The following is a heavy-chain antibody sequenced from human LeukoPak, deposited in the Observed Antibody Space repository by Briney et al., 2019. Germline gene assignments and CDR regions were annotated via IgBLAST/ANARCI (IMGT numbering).Heavy chain of an antibody. CDR3: ASGYDYTTLDD. CDR1: GGSFSGYY. J-gene: IGHJ4*02. D-gene: IGHD5-12*01. Sequence: PSETLSLTCAVYGGSFSGYYWSWIRQPPGRGLEWIGEINHRGSTNYNPSLKSRVTISVDTSKNQFSLKLSSVTAADTAVYYCASGYDYTTLDDWGQGTLVTVSS. V-gene: IGHV4-34*01. CDR2: INHRGST.